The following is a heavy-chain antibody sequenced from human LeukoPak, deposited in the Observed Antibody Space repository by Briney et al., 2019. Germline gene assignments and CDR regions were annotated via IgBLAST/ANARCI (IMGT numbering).Heavy chain of an antibody. CDR1: GFTFSSYA. D-gene: IGHD2-15*01. CDR3: ASHRGYCSGGTCYSAFFDY. J-gene: IGHJ4*02. Sequence: GGSLRLSCAASGFTFSSYAMSWVRQAPGKGLEWVSAISGSGGSTYYADSVKGRFTISRDNSKNTLYLQMNSLRAEDTAVYYCASHRGYCSGGTCYSAFFDYWGQGTLVTVSS. V-gene: IGHV3-23*01. CDR2: ISGSGGST.